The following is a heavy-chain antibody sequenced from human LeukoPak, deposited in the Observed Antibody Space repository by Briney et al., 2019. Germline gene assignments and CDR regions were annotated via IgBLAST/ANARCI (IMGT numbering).Heavy chain of an antibody. CDR1: GFTVSSYE. Sequence: GGALRLCCAASGFTVSSYERNWGRQARGKGEEWVSYIISSGSTIYSAASVTRRFAISRDNATNSLYLQMTSLTAEDPAVYYCARAQRMIVPNFYYWGQGTLVTVSS. V-gene: IGHV3-48*03. D-gene: IGHD3-22*01. CDR3: ARAQRMIVPNFYY. CDR2: IISSGSTI. J-gene: IGHJ4*02.